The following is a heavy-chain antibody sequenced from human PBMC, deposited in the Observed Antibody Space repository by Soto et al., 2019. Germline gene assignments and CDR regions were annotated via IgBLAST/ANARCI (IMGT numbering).Heavy chain of an antibody. D-gene: IGHD3-3*01. CDR1: GYTLTELS. J-gene: IGHJ5*02. CDR3: ARPYYDFWSGYYHNWFDP. Sequence: ASVKVSCKVSGYTLTELSMHWVRQAPGKGLEWMGGFDPEDGETIYAQKFQGRVTMTEDTSTDTAYMELSSLRSEDTAVYYCARPYYDFWSGYYHNWFDPWGQGTLVTVSS. V-gene: IGHV1-24*01. CDR2: FDPEDGET.